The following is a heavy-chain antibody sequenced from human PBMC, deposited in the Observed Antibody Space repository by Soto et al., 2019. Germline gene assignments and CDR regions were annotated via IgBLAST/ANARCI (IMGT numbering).Heavy chain of an antibody. CDR3: ARVKITGYYYYGMDV. Sequence: RASVKVSCKASGGTFSSYAISWVRQAPGQGLEWMGGIIPIFGTANYAQKFQGRVTITADESTSTAYMELSSLRSEDTAVYYCARVKITGYYYYGMDVWGQGTTVTVSS. CDR2: IIPIFGTA. V-gene: IGHV1-69*13. CDR1: GGTFSSYA. D-gene: IGHD1-20*01. J-gene: IGHJ6*02.